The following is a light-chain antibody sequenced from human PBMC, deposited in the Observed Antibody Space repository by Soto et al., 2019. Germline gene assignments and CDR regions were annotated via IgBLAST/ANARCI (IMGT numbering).Light chain of an antibody. CDR3: QQYDNFPPYT. V-gene: IGKV1-33*01. J-gene: IGKJ2*01. CDR1: RDISVY. CDR2: DAS. Sequence: DIQMTQSPSSLSASIGDRVTITCQASRDISVYLNWYQHKPGKPPKLLVYDASNLQTGVPSRFSGSGSWTHFSLTISSLQPEDIATYYCQQYDNFPPYTFGQGTKLEIK.